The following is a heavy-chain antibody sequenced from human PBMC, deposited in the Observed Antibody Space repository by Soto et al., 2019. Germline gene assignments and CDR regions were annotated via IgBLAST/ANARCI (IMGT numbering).Heavy chain of an antibody. Sequence: KPSETLSLTCTVSGASISSGGYYWSWTRHHPGKGLEWIGYIYYSGSTYYNPSLKSRVTMSVDTSKNQFSPKLSSVTAADTAVYYCARDANRYASGSYGMDVWGQGTTVTVSS. CDR1: GASISSGGYY. D-gene: IGHD3-10*01. J-gene: IGHJ6*02. CDR2: IYYSGST. V-gene: IGHV4-31*03. CDR3: ARDANRYASGSYGMDV.